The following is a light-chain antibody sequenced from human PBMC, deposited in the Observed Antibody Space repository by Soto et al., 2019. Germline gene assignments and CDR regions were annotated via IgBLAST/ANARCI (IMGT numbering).Light chain of an antibody. J-gene: IGLJ1*01. CDR2: EVT. V-gene: IGLV2-14*01. Sequence: QSALTQPACVSGSPGHWITMSDNASSSDAGDYIYVSWYQQLPGKVPKLILYEVTNRPSGVSHRFSGSKSGNTASLTIPGLQAEDEGDYYCCSYTSISTEVFGSGTKVTVL. CDR3: CSYTSISTEV. CDR1: SSDAGDYIY.